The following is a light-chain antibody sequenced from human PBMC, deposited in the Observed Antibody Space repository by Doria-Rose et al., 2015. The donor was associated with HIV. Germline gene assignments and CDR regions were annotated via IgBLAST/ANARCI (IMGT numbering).Light chain of an antibody. J-gene: IGKJ4*01. Sequence: DIRLTQSPSSLSASVGDRVTTTCRASQSISSYLNWYQQKPGKAPKLLIFAASSLQSGVPSRFSGSGSGTDFTLTISSLQPEDFATYYCQQSFSALPLTFGGGTKVEI. CDR1: QSISSY. CDR2: AAS. CDR3: QQSFSALPLT. V-gene: IGKV1-39*01.